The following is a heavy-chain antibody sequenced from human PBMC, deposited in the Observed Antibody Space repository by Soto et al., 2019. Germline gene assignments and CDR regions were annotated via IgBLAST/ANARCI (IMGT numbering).Heavy chain of an antibody. CDR2: IYYSGST. J-gene: IGHJ4*02. D-gene: IGHD6-13*01. CDR3: ARGGAAAARPFDY. CDR1: GDSISSGAYY. Sequence: QVQLQESGPGLVKPSQTLSLTCTVSGDSISSGAYYWSWIRQLPGKGLEWIGYIYYSGSTYYNPSLRGRAIISMDTSKHLFSLKLTSVTAADPAVYYCARGGAAAARPFDYWGQGTLVTVSS. V-gene: IGHV4-31*03.